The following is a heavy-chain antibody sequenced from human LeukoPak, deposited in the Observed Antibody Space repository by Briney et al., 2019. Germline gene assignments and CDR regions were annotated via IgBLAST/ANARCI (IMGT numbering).Heavy chain of an antibody. J-gene: IGHJ4*02. CDR3: AEDHDGVGATGY. D-gene: IGHD1-26*01. CDR1: GFTFSSYA. Sequence: GGSLRLSCAASGFTFSSYAMSWVRQAPGKGLEWVSGISGSGGSTYYADSVKGRFTISRDNSKNTLYLQMNSLRAEDTAVYYCAEDHDGVGATGYWGQGTLVTVSS. CDR2: ISGSGGST. V-gene: IGHV3-23*01.